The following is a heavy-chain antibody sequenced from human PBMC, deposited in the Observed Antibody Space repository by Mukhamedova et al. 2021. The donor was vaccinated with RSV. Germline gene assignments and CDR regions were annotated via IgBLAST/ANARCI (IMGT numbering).Heavy chain of an antibody. J-gene: IGHJ6*02. CDR2: ISGSGGST. CDR3: AISNHGMDV. Sequence: GKGLEWVSAISGSGGSTYYADSVKGRFTISRDNSKNTMYLQMNSLRAEDTAVYYCAISNHGMDVWGQGTTVTVSS. V-gene: IGHV3-23*01.